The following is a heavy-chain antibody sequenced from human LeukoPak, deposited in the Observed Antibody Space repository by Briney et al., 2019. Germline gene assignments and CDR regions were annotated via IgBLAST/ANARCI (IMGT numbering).Heavy chain of an antibody. CDR1: GYTFTSYD. Sequence: GASVKVSCKASGYTFTSYDINWVRQATGQGLEWMGWMNPNSGNTGYAQKFQGRVTMTRNTSISTAYMELSSLRSEDAAVYYCARSLGYSYGRNWFDPWGQGTLVTVSS. J-gene: IGHJ5*02. CDR2: MNPNSGNT. V-gene: IGHV1-8*01. D-gene: IGHD5-18*01. CDR3: ARSLGYSYGRNWFDP.